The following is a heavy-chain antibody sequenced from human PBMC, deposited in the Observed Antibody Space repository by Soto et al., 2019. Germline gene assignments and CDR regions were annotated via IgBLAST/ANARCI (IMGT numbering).Heavy chain of an antibody. J-gene: IGHJ4*02. CDR2: VYYSGGT. Sequence: AETLSLTCDVSGGSIDNSHSFWGWVRQPHGRGLEFLGSVYYSGGTYYNPSLKSRVTVSVDTSKNQVSLRVRSVTVAETAMYYSLRAVEAATRHTDFDSWGQGIVVTVSS. CDR1: GGSIDNSHSF. V-gene: IGHV4-39*01. CDR3: LRAVEAATRHTDFDS. D-gene: IGHD2-15*01.